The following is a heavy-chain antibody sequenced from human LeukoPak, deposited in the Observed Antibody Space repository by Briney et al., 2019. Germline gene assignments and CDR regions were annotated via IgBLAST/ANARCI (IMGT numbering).Heavy chain of an antibody. CDR3: AKDRGIAVAITYFDY. CDR1: GYTFTSYD. J-gene: IGHJ4*02. Sequence: ASVKVSCKASGYTFTSYDINWVRQATGQGLEWMGWMNPNSGNTGYAQKFQGRVTMTRNTSINTAYMELSSLRSEDTAVYYCAKDRGIAVAITYFDYWGQGTLVTVSS. D-gene: IGHD6-19*01. V-gene: IGHV1-8*01. CDR2: MNPNSGNT.